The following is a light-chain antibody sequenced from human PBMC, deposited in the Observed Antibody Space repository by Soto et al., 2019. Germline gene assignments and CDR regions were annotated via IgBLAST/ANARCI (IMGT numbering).Light chain of an antibody. V-gene: IGLV2-14*01. CDR3: RSYTSTNPLV. J-gene: IGLJ2*01. Sequence: QSALTQPASVSGSPGQSITISCTGTRSDVGGYNFVSWYQQHPGKVPKLLIYDVTHRPSGVSNRFSASKSANTASLTISGLQAEDEADYYCRSYTSTNPLVFRGGTKLTVL. CDR2: DVT. CDR1: RSDVGGYNF.